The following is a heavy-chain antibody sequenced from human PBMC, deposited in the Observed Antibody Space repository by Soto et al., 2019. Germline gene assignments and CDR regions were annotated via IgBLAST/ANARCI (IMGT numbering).Heavy chain of an antibody. CDR2: ISGSGGST. D-gene: IGHD5-12*01. V-gene: IGHV3-23*01. Sequence: EVQLLESGGGLVQPGGSLGLSCAASGFTFSSYAMSWVRQAPGKGLEWVSAISGSGGSTYYADSVKGRFTISRDNSKNTLYLQMNSLRAEDTAVYYCAKGLDGYKEYFQHWGQGTLVTVSS. CDR3: AKGLDGYKEYFQH. J-gene: IGHJ1*01. CDR1: GFTFSSYA.